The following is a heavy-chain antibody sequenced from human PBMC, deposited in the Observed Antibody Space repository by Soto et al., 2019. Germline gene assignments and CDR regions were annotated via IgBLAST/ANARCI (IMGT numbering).Heavy chain of an antibody. CDR1: GFTFSSYT. J-gene: IGHJ5*02. CDR2: ISTRSSLI. CDR3: ATLARGGPVTLPLGA. D-gene: IGHD3-10*01. Sequence: DVQLVESGGGQVKPGGSLRLSCAASGFTFSSYTINWVRLGPGTGLEWVSSISTRSSLIYYADSVRGRFTSSRDNAKSSAYLQMNSLRAEDTAVYYCATLARGGPVTLPLGAWGQETLVTVSS. V-gene: IGHV3-21*01.